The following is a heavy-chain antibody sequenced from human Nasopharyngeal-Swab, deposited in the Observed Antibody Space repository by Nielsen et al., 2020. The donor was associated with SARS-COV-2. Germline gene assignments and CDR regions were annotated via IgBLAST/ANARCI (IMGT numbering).Heavy chain of an antibody. CDR2: IKSKTDGVTK. J-gene: IGHJ3*02. D-gene: IGHD6-19*01. CDR3: TTDPNSSGWRGDAFDI. Sequence: GESLKISCAASGFTFSNAWMNWVRQAPGKGLEWVGRIKSKTDGVTKDYAAPVKGRYTISRDDSKNTLYLQMNSLKTEDTAVYYCTTDPNSSGWRGDAFDIWGQGTMVTVSS. V-gene: IGHV3-15*07. CDR1: GFTFSNAW.